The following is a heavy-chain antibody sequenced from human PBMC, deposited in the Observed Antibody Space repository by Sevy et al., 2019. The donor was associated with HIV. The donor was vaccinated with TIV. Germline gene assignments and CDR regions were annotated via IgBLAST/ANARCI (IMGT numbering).Heavy chain of an antibody. Sequence: ASVKVSCKASGYTFTGYYMHWVRQAPGQGLEWMGWINPNSGGKNYAQKFQGRVTMTRDTSISTAYMELSRLRSDDTAVYYCARVKAGDGYNYAWFDPWGQGTLVTVSS. CDR1: GYTFTGYY. CDR3: ARVKAGDGYNYAWFDP. D-gene: IGHD5-12*01. J-gene: IGHJ5*02. CDR2: INPNSGGK. V-gene: IGHV1-2*02.